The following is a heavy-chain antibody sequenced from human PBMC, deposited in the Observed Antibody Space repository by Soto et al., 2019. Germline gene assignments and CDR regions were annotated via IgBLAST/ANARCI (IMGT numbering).Heavy chain of an antibody. Sequence: QVQLVESGGGVVQPGRSLRLSCAASGFTFSSYAMHWVRRAPGKGLEWMAVMSYDGSNKYYADSVKGRFTLSRDNSKNTLYLQMNSYRPEYTALYCCARDGGAYWGQGTLVIVSS. CDR3: ARDGGAY. D-gene: IGHD3-16*01. V-gene: IGHV3-30-3*01. J-gene: IGHJ4*02. CDR2: MSYDGSNK. CDR1: GFTFSSYA.